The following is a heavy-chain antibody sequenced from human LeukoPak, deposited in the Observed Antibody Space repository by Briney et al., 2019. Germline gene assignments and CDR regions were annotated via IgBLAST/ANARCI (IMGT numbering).Heavy chain of an antibody. V-gene: IGHV4-59*01. J-gene: IGHJ5*02. CDR3: ARGGASGSHLHWFDP. CDR1: GGSISSYY. Sequence: SETLSLTCTVSGGSISSYYWSWIRLPPGKGLEWIGYLSKSGNTNYSPSLKSRVTIFGDTSKNQFFLKLSSVTAADTAVYYCARGGASGSHLHWFDPWGQGTLVTVSS. CDR2: LSKSGNT. D-gene: IGHD3-10*01.